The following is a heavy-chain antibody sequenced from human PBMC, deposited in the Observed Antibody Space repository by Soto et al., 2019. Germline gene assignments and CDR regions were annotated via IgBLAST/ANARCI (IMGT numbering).Heavy chain of an antibody. CDR3: ARDMSTGGWFDP. J-gene: IGHJ5*02. Sequence: GASVKVSCKASGYPFTGYYMHWVRQAPGQGLEWMGWINPNSDGTNYAQKYKGRVTMTRDTSISTAYMELSRLRSDDTAVYYGARDMSTGGWFDPCGQGTLVTVSS. D-gene: IGHD2-15*01. CDR2: INPNSDGT. CDR1: GYPFTGYY. V-gene: IGHV1-2*02.